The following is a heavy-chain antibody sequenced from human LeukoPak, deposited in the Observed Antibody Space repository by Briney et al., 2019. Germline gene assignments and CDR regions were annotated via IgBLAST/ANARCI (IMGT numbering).Heavy chain of an antibody. CDR1: GYTFTSYD. D-gene: IGHD2-2*02. J-gene: IGHJ6*03. CDR2: MNPNSGNT. CDR3: GRGQRRKYQLLYVRYYYYYMDV. V-gene: IGHV1-8*01. Sequence: ASVKVSCKASGYTFTSYDINWVRQATGQGLEWMGWMNPNSGNTGYAQKFQGRVTMTRNTSISTAYMELSSLRSEDTAVYYCGRGQRRKYQLLYVRYYYYYMDVWGKGTTVTVSS.